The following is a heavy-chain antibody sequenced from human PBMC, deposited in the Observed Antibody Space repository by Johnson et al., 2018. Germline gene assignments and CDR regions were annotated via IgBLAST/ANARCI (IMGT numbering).Heavy chain of an antibody. Sequence: QVQLQESGPGLVKPSETLSLTCTVSGGSISSYFWSWIRQPPGKGLEWIGYIYYSGSTKDNPPLNSPVNLMVDTPKNQFSLKLTSVTAADTALYYCARGVNILTGYYRGPGSQVGALDMWGQGTMVTVSS. CDR2: IYYSGST. CDR3: ARGVNILTGYYRGPGSQVGALDM. CDR1: GGSISSYF. J-gene: IGHJ3*02. V-gene: IGHV4-59*12. D-gene: IGHD3-9*01.